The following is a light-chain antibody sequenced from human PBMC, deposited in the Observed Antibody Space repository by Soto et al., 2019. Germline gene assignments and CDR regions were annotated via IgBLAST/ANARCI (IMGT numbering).Light chain of an antibody. Sequence: DIQMTQSPSTLSASVGDRVTISCRASQGIRNDLAWYQQKPGKAPKLLIYAASNLQSGVPSRFSGSGSGTDFTLTIRSLQPEDFATYYCQQSGTFGQGTKVDIK. J-gene: IGKJ1*01. CDR3: QQSGT. V-gene: IGKV1-39*01. CDR2: AAS. CDR1: QGIRND.